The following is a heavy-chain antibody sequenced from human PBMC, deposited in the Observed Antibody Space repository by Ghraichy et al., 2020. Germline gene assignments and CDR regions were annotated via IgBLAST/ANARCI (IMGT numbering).Heavy chain of an antibody. D-gene: IGHD6-13*01. V-gene: IGHV3-23*01. J-gene: IGHJ3*02. CDR1: GFTFSTYH. CDR3: AKSVEQQLARIAFDM. CDR2: ISGSGGST. Sequence: LSLTCAASGFTFSTYHMNWVRQAPGTGPEWVSVISGSGGSTYYADSVKGRFTISRDNSKNTLYLQMNSLRAEDTAVYYCAKSVEQQLARIAFDMWGRGTMDTVAS.